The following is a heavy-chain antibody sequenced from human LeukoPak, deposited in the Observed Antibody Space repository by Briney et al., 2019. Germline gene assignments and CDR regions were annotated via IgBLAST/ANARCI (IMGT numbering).Heavy chain of an antibody. V-gene: IGHV1-69*06. CDR2: IIPIFGTA. D-gene: IGHD6-13*01. CDR1: GGTFSSYG. CDR3: ARSGTGAPLDY. Sequence: SVKVSCKASGGTFSSYGINWVRQAPGQGLEWMGGIIPIFGTANYAQKFQGRVTITADKSTSTAYMELSSLRSEDTAVYYCARSGTGAPLDYWGQGTLVTVSS. J-gene: IGHJ4*02.